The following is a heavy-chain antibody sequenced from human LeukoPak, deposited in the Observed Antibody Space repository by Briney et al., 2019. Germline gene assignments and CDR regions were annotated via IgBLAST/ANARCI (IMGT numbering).Heavy chain of an antibody. D-gene: IGHD6-13*01. CDR2: INPSGGST. V-gene: IGHV1-46*01. J-gene: IGHJ6*03. CDR1: GHTFTSYY. CDR3: ARDWALYSSSWSPSDYMDV. Sequence: ASVKVSCKASGHTFTSYYMHWVRQAPGQGLEWMGIINPSGGSTSYAQKFQGRVTMTRDMSTSTVYMELSSLRSEDTAVYYCARDWALYSSSWSPSDYMDVWGKGTTVTVSS.